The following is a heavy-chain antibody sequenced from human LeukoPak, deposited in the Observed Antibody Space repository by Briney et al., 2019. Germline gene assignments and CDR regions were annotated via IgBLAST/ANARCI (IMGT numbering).Heavy chain of an antibody. J-gene: IGHJ4*02. CDR3: TTVGSSGWFSFDY. D-gene: IGHD6-19*01. V-gene: IGHV4-4*07. CDR2: IYATGTT. Sequence: SETLSLTCTVSGGSISSYYWSWIRQPPGKGLEWIGRIYATGTTNYNPSLKSRVTMSIDTSKNQFSLRVTSVTAADTAVYYCTTVGSSGWFSFDYWGQGSLVTVSS. CDR1: GGSISSYY.